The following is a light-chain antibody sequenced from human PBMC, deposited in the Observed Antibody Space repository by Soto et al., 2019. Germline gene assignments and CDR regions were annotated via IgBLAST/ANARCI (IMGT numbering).Light chain of an antibody. CDR2: GAS. Sequence: EIVMTQSPATLSASPGERVTFSCRASQSVSRNLAWYQQKPGHGPRLLIYGASSRATGIPDRFSGSGSGTDFTLTISRLEPEDFAVYYCQQYGTSPYTFGQGTMVDIK. J-gene: IGKJ2*01. CDR1: QSVSRN. V-gene: IGKV3-20*01. CDR3: QQYGTSPYT.